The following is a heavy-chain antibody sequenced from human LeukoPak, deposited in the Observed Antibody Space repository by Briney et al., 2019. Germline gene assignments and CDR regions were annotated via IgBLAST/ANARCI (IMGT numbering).Heavy chain of an antibody. CDR3: TKDYDTVGYYSSDY. D-gene: IGHD3-22*01. Sequence: GGSLRLSCAASGFTFSDYAMSWVRQVPGKGLEWVSTLSGSGTTTFYANSVKGRFTISRDSSKNTLYLQMNSLRAADTALYYCTKDYDTVGYYSSDYWGQGTLVSVSS. CDR1: GFTFSDYA. CDR2: LSGSGTTT. V-gene: IGHV3-23*01. J-gene: IGHJ4*02.